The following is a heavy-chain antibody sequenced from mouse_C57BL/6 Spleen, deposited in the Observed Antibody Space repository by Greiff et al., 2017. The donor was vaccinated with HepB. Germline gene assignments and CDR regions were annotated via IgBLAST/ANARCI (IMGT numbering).Heavy chain of an antibody. J-gene: IGHJ3*01. CDR1: GYTFTDYN. D-gene: IGHD2-4*01. CDR2: INPNNGGT. V-gene: IGHV1-22*01. CDR3: ASGDYDGASWFAY. Sequence: EVQLQQSGPELVKPGASVKMSCKASGYTFTDYNMHWVKQSHGKSLEWIGYINPNNGGTSYNQKFKGKATLTVNKSSSTAYMELRSLTSEDSAVYYCASGDYDGASWFAYWGQGTLVTVSA.